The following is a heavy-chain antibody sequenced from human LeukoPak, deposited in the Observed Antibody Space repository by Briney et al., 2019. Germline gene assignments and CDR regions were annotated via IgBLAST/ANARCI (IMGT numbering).Heavy chain of an antibody. Sequence: ASVKVSCKASGYTFTSYGISWVRQAPGQGLEWMVWISAYNGNTNYAQKLQGRVTMTTDTSTSTAYMELRSLRSDDTAVYYCARRHCSSTSCYRYYYMDVWGKGTTVTVSS. CDR1: GYTFTSYG. V-gene: IGHV1-18*01. CDR3: ARRHCSSTSCYRYYYMDV. D-gene: IGHD2-2*01. J-gene: IGHJ6*03. CDR2: ISAYNGNT.